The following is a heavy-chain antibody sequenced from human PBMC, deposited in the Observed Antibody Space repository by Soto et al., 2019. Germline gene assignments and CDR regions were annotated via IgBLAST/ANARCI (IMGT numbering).Heavy chain of an antibody. CDR1: GGSFSGYY. Sequence: QVQLQQWGAGLLKPSETLSLTCAVYGGSFSGYYWSWIRQPPGKGLEWIGEINHSGSTNYNPSLKNRVTISVDTSKNQFSLKLSSVTAADTAVYYCARGWYSSSPFDYWGQGTLVTVSS. CDR3: ARGWYSSSPFDY. J-gene: IGHJ4*02. CDR2: INHSGST. D-gene: IGHD6-6*01. V-gene: IGHV4-34*01.